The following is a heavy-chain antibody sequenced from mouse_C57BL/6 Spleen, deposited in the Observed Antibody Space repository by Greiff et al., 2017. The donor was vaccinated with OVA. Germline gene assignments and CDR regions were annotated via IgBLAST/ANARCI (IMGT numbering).Heavy chain of an antibody. CDR1: GYTFTDYY. J-gene: IGHJ3*01. CDR3: ARGDWFAY. CDR2: IYPGSGNT. V-gene: IGHV1-76*01. Sequence: VQLQQSGAELVRPGASVKLSCKASGYTFTDYYINWVKQRPGQGLEWIARIYPGSGNTYYNEKFKGKATLTADKSSSTAYMQLSSLTSEDSAVYFCARGDWFAYWGQGTLVTVSA.